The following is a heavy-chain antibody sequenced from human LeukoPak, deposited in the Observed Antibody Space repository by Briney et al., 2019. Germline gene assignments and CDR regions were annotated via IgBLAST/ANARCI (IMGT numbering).Heavy chain of an antibody. J-gene: IGHJ4*02. Sequence: PSETLSLTCTVSGYSISSGYYWGWIRQPPGKGLEWIGSIYHSGSTYYNPSLKSRVTISVDTSKNQFSLKLSSVTAADTAVYYCASSAAYGGYSGYDSPFEDYWGQGTLVTVSS. V-gene: IGHV4-38-2*02. CDR2: IYHSGST. CDR1: GYSISSGYY. D-gene: IGHD5-12*01. CDR3: ASSAAYGGYSGYDSPFEDY.